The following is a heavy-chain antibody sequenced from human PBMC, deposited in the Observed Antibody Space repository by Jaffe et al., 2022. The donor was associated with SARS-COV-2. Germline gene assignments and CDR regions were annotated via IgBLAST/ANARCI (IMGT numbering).Heavy chain of an antibody. CDR2: ISSNGGGT. V-gene: IGHV3-64D*09. D-gene: IGHD4-17*01. CDR1: GFTFSDYA. J-gene: IGHJ4*02. Sequence: EVQLVESGGGLVQPGGSLRLSCSASGFTFSDYAMHWVRQAPGKGLEYVSAISSNGGGTYYADSVKGRFTISRDNSKNTLYLQMSSLRAEDTAVYYCVKSSLTTVTTFFRYWGQGTLVTVSS. CDR3: VKSSLTTVTTFFRY.